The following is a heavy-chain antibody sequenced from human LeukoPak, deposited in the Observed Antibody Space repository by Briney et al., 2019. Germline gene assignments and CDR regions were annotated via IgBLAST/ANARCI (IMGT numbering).Heavy chain of an antibody. Sequence: SETLSLTCTVSGGSISSHYWSWIRQPPGKGLEWIGYIYYSGSTNYNPSLKSRVTISVDTSKNQFSLKLSSVTAADTAVYYCASAGYSGYDHYYYYYMDVWGKGTTVTVSS. CDR2: IYYSGST. CDR3: ASAGYSGYDHYYYYYMDV. J-gene: IGHJ6*03. D-gene: IGHD5-12*01. V-gene: IGHV4-59*11. CDR1: GGSISSHY.